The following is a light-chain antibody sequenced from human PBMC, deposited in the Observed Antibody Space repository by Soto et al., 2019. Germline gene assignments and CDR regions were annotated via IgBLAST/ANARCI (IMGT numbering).Light chain of an antibody. CDR1: SSDVGGYNY. J-gene: IGLJ3*02. V-gene: IGLV2-11*01. CDR2: EVT. Sequence: QSALTQPRSVSGSPGQTVTISCTGTSSDVGGYNYVSWYQQHPGKAPKVLIYEVTKRPSGVPDRLSGSKSGNTASLTISGLQAEDEADYYCCSYAGSYDWVFGGGTKLTVL. CDR3: CSYAGSYDWV.